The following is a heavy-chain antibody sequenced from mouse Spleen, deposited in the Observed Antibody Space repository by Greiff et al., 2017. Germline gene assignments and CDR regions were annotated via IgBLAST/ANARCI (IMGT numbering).Heavy chain of an antibody. CDR1: GFTFSDYY. V-gene: IGHV5-12*02. J-gene: IGHJ3*01. CDR3: ARHEDFSGFAY. Sequence: EVKLVESGGGLVQPGGSLKLSCATSGFTFSDYYMYWVRQTPEKRLEWVAYISNGGGSTSYPATVKGRFTISRDNAENTLYLQMSRLKSEDTAMYYCARHEDFSGFAYWGQGTLVTVST. CDR2: ISNGGGST.